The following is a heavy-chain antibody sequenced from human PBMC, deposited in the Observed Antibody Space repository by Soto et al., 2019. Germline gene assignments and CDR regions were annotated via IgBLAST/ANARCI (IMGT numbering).Heavy chain of an antibody. CDR1: VFSFSTYG. CDR2: VWHDESNK. Sequence: QVQLVESGGGVVQPGRSLRLSCAASVFSFSTYGMHWVRLAPGKGLVRVAVVWHDESNKYYADSVKGRFIISRDNTKNTLYLQMNSLIADDTAVYYCEKDGPNWVKDFASWGQGTVVLVSP. CDR3: EKDGPNWVKDFAS. V-gene: IGHV3-33*06. D-gene: IGHD7-27*01. J-gene: IGHJ4*02.